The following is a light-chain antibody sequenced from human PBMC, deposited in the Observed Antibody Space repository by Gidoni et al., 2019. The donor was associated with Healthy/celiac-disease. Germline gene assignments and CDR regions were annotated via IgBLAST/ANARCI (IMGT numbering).Light chain of an antibody. CDR2: GNS. Sequence: QSVLTQPPSVSGAPGQRVTISCTGSSPNIRAGYDVPWYQQLPGTAPKLLIYGNSNRPSGVPDRFSGSKSGTSASLAITGLQAEDEADYYCQSYDSSLSGVFGGGTKLTVL. V-gene: IGLV1-40*01. CDR1: SPNIRAGYD. J-gene: IGLJ3*02. CDR3: QSYDSSLSGV.